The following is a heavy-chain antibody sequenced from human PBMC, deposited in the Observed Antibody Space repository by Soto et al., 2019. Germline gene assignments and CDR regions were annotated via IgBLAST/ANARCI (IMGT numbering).Heavy chain of an antibody. D-gene: IGHD3-22*01. CDR3: VRGQSYYYVTSGASHHCFDY. CDR1: GGSFSGYY. V-gene: IGHV4-34*01. Sequence: SETLSLTCGVAGGSFSGYYWSWIRQPPGKGLEWIGEINDSGSTKYNPSIKSRITISVDTSKNQFSLHLSSVTAADTAVYHCVRGQSYYYVTSGASHHCFDYWGQGTRVTVSS. J-gene: IGHJ4*02. CDR2: INDSGST.